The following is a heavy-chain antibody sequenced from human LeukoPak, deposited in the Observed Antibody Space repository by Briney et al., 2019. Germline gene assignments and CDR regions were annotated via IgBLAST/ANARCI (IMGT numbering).Heavy chain of an antibody. J-gene: IGHJ3*02. CDR1: GFTVSSNY. D-gene: IGHD2-2*01. V-gene: IGHV3-53*01. CDR2: IYSGGST. Sequence: GGSLRLSCAASGFTVSSNYMSWVRQAPGKGLEWVSVIYSGGSTYYADSVKGRFTISRDNSKNTLYLQMNSLRAEDTAVYYCARESSDCSSTSCQNAFDIWGQGTMVTVSS. CDR3: ARESSDCSSTSCQNAFDI.